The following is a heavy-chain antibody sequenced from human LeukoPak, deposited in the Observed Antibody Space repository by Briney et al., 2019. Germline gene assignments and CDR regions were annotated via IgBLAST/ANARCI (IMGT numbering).Heavy chain of an antibody. CDR1: GFSFTMYG. CDR2: ISTDGNNE. V-gene: IGHV3-30*03. J-gene: IGHJ3*02. D-gene: IGHD3-9*01. CDR3: ARDARHYDILTDDAFDI. Sequence: GRPLRLSCAASGFSFTMYGIHWVRQAPGKGLEWVAVISTDGNNEYYANSVKGRFTISRDNSKNTVYLQMTSLRTEDTAVYYCARDARHYDILTDDAFDIWGQGTMVTVSS.